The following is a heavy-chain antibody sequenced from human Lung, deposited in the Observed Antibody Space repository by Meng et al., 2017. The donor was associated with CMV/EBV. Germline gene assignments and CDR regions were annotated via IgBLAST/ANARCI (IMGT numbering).Heavy chain of an antibody. V-gene: IGHV4-34*01. CDR3: ARAVAAAEWFDP. CDR1: GGSFSGYY. Sequence: SXTXSLXGAVYGGSFSGYYWSGIRQPPGKGLEWIGEINQRGSTNYNPSLKSRVTISVDTSKNQFSLKLSSVTAADTAVYYCARAVAAAEWFDPWGQGTLVTVSS. CDR2: INQRGST. J-gene: IGHJ5*02. D-gene: IGHD6-13*01.